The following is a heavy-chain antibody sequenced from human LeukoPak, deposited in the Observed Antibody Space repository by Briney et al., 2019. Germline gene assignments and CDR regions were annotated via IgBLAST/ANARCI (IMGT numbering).Heavy chain of an antibody. D-gene: IGHD7-27*01. CDR3: ASLGTLRS. J-gene: IGHJ5*02. Sequence: SETLSLTCTVSGGSVSSSSYYWGWIRQPPGKGLEWIGSISYSGTNYNNPSLESRVSISIDTSKNQFSVKLTSVTAADMAMYYCASLGTLRSWGQGTLVTVSS. V-gene: IGHV4-39*01. CDR2: ISYSGTN. CDR1: GGSVSSSSYY.